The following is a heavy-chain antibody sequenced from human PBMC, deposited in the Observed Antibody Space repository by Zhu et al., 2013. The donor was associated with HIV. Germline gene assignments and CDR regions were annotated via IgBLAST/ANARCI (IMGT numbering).Heavy chain of an antibody. V-gene: IGHV3-23*01. CDR2: MSGSGGST. CDR1: GFTFSTYA. J-gene: IGHJ6*02. Sequence: VQLLESGGGLVQPGGSLRLSCAASGFTFSTYAMSWARQAPGKGLEWVSAMSGSGGSTYYADSVKGRFTISRDNSKDTLYLQMNSLRAEDTAIYYCARYCTSATCSVRLYGMDVWGQGTTVTVSS. D-gene: IGHD2-2*01. CDR3: ARYCTSATCSVRLYGMDV.